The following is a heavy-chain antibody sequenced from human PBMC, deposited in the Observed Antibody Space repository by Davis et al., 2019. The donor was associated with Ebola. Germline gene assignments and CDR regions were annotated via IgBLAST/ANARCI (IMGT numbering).Heavy chain of an antibody. V-gene: IGHV4-31*02. Sequence: SETLSLTCTVPGASTTSGVYHWNWIRQRPGKGLEWIGYIYYSGSTQYNPSLKSRATISLDTSDNKFSLKVNSVTAADTAVYYCPRDVGSGDYVDYWGQGILVTVSS. CDR3: PRDVGSGDYVDY. D-gene: IGHD2-15*01. CDR2: IYYSGST. CDR1: GASTTSGVYH. J-gene: IGHJ4*02.